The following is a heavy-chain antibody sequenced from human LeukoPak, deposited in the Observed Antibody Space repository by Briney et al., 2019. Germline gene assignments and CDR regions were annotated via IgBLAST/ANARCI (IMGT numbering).Heavy chain of an antibody. CDR1: GYTFTSYG. CDR3: ARETRIAAAGTKSDY. V-gene: IGHV1-18*01. D-gene: IGHD6-13*01. CDR2: ISAYNGNT. J-gene: IGHJ4*02. Sequence: GASVKVSCKASGYTFTSYGISWARQAPGQGLEWMGWISAYNGNTNYAQKLQGRVTMTTDTSTSTAYMELRSLRSDDTAVYYCARETRIAAAGTKSDYWGQGTLVTVSS.